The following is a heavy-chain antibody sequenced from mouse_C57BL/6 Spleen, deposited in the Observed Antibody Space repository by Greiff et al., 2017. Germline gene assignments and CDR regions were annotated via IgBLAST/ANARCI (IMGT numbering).Heavy chain of an antibody. D-gene: IGHD4-1*01. CDR3: ASDETGTRYCDV. J-gene: IGHJ1*03. CDR2: ISSGSSTI. V-gene: IGHV5-17*01. Sequence: DVKLVESGGGLVKPGGSLKLSCAASGFTFSDYGMHWVRQAPEKGLEWVAYISSGSSTIYYADTVKGRFTISRDNAKNTLFLQMTSLRSEDTAMYYCASDETGTRYCDVWGTGTTVTVSS. CDR1: GFTFSDYG.